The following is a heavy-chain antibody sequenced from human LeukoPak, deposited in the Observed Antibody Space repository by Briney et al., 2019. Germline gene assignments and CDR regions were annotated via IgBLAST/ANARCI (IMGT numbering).Heavy chain of an antibody. V-gene: IGHV3-30*02. CDR3: AKDLRAAADGTYFDY. J-gene: IGHJ4*02. CDR2: IRYDGSNK. D-gene: IGHD6-13*01. CDR1: GFTFSSYG. Sequence: GGSLRLSCAASGFTFSSYGIHWVRQAPGKGLEWVAFIRYDGSNKYYGDSVKGRFTNSRDNSKSTVYLYMNSLRGDDTAVYYCAKDLRAAADGTYFDYWGRGTLVTVSS.